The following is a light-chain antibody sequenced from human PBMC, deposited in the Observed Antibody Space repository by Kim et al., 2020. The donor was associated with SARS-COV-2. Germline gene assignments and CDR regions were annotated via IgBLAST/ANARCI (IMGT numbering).Light chain of an antibody. CDR1: QSIRSY. V-gene: IGKV1-39*01. Sequence: LSASVGDRVTSTCRASQSIRSYLNWYQQKPGKAPKLLIYAASSLQSGVPSRFSGSGSGTDFTLTISSLQPEDFATYYCQQSYSTLWTCGQGTKVEIK. CDR3: QQSYSTLWT. J-gene: IGKJ1*01. CDR2: AAS.